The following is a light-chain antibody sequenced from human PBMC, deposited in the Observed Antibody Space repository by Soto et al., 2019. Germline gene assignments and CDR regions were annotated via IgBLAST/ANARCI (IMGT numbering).Light chain of an antibody. CDR1: QSIDIW. CDR2: KAS. Sequence: DIQMTQSPSTLSASVGDRVTITCRASQSIDIWLAWYQQKPGKATNLLIYKASTLETGVPSRFTGSGSGTEFTLTINSLQPDDFATYYCQQYNTFSTFGQGTKVEMK. V-gene: IGKV1-5*03. J-gene: IGKJ1*01. CDR3: QQYNTFST.